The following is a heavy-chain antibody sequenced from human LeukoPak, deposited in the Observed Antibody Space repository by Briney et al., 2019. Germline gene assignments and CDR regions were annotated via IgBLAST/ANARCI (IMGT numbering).Heavy chain of an antibody. D-gene: IGHD1-1*01. CDR3: ARQNWNDLDY. CDR1: GGSISSGSYF. V-gene: IGHV4-61*02. CDR2: IYTSGST. Sequence: PSETLSLTCTVSGGSISSGSYFWSWIRQPAGKGLEWIGRIYTSGSTNYNPSLKSRVTISVGTSKNQFSLKLSSVTAADTAVYFCARQNWNDLDYWGQGTLVTVSS. J-gene: IGHJ4*02.